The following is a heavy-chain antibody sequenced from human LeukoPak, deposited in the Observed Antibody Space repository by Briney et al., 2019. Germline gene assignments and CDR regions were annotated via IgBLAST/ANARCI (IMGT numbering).Heavy chain of an antibody. D-gene: IGHD6-13*01. CDR1: GFTFSSYA. J-gene: IGHJ4*02. CDR2: IRYDGSNK. Sequence: GGSLRLSCAASGFTFSSYAMSWVRQAPGKGLEWVAFIRYDGSNKYYADSVKGRFTISRDNSKNTLYLQMNSLRAEDTAVYYCAKDKIAAAGNMLYYFDYWGQGTLVTVSS. CDR3: AKDKIAAAGNMLYYFDY. V-gene: IGHV3-30*02.